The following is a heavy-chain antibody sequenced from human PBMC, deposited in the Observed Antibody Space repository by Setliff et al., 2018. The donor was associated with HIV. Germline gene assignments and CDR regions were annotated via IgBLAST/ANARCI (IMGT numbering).Heavy chain of an antibody. V-gene: IGHV4-4*09. D-gene: IGHD2-8*02. Sequence: SETLSLTCFVSGVSISGHFWGWIRQPPGKGLEWIGYIYTSGTTEYNPSLDSRVTISVDTSRDQFFLNLRSVTAADTALYFCARLIHTGLLYFDYWGLGMLVTVSS. CDR2: IYTSGTT. CDR3: ARLIHTGLLYFDY. J-gene: IGHJ4*02. CDR1: GVSISGHF.